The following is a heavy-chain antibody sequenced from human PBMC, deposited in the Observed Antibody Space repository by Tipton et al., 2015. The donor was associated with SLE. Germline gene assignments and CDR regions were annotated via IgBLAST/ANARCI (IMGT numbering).Heavy chain of an antibody. V-gene: IGHV4-61*02. J-gene: IGHJ2*01. CDR3: ARPQGRIAAAGDWYFDL. Sequence: LRLSCTVSGGSISSSSYYWGWIRQPAGKGLEWIGRIYTSGSTNYNPSLKSRVTMSVDTSKNQFSLRLSSVTAADTAVYYCARPQGRIAAAGDWYFDLWGRGTLVTVSS. CDR1: GGSISSSSYY. D-gene: IGHD6-13*01. CDR2: IYTSGST.